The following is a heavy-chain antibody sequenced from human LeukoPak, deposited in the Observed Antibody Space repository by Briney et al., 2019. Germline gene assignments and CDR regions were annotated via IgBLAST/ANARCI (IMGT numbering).Heavy chain of an antibody. CDR1: GFTFSSYA. CDR2: ISGSGGST. Sequence: GGSLRLSCAASGFTFSSYAMSWVRQAPGKGLEWVSVISGSGGSTYYADSVKGRFTISRDNSKNTLYLQMNSLRAEDTAVYYCAKGGYSSSWYPSYYFDYWGQGTLVTVSS. V-gene: IGHV3-23*01. J-gene: IGHJ4*02. D-gene: IGHD6-13*01. CDR3: AKGGYSSSWYPSYYFDY.